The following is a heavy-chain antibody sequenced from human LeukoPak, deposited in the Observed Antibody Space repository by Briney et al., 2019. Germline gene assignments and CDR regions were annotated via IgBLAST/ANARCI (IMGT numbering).Heavy chain of an antibody. J-gene: IGHJ6*01. Sequence: SVTVSLKCSGYTFINSSINWVRQARGQRLEWIGWIVVGSGNPNYAQKFQERVTITRDMSTSTAYMKLSSLRSEDTSVYYRAADPYRKCWPNYGMDVGGRGTTVTVSS. CDR1: GYTFINSS. CDR2: IVVGSGNP. V-gene: IGHV1-58*02. D-gene: IGHD3-16*01. CDR3: AADPYRKCWPNYGMDV.